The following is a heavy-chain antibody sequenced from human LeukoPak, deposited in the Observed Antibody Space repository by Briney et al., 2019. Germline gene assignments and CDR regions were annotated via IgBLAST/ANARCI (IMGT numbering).Heavy chain of an antibody. CDR2: IIPIFGTA. V-gene: IGHV1-69*05. J-gene: IGHJ5*02. Sequence: SVKVSCKASGGTFSSYAISWVRQAPGQGLEWMGGIIPIFGTANYAQKFQGRVTITTDESTSTAYMELSSLRSEDTAVYYCARGTNEAYNWFDPWGQGTLVTVSS. D-gene: IGHD2-2*01. CDR3: ARGTNEAYNWFDP. CDR1: GGTFSSYA.